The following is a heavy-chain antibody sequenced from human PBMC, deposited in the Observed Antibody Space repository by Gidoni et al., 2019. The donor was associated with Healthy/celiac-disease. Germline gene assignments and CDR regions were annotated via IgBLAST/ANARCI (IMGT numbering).Heavy chain of an antibody. D-gene: IGHD6-13*01. CDR2: ISSSSSYR. V-gene: IGHV3-21*01. J-gene: IGHJ4*02. CDR3: ARGDSSSPFDY. CDR1: VFTFSSYS. Sequence: EVQRVESGVGLVTPGGSLRLSCAASVFTFSSYSTNWVRRAPGKGLEWVSSISSSSSYRYYAASVKGRFTSSRDNAKNSFYLQMNSLRAEDTAVYYCARGDSSSPFDYWGQGTLVTVSS.